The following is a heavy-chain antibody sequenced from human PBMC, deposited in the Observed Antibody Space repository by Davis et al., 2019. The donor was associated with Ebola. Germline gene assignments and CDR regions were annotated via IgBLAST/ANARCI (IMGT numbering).Heavy chain of an antibody. CDR1: GFPFRSYA. CDR2: LSGDGGST. V-gene: IGHV3-23*01. Sequence: GESLKIPCAASGFPFRSYAMSWVRQAPGKGLEWVSTLSGDGGSTYYADSVKGRFTISRDNAKNSLYLQMNSLSAEDTAVYYCVTENWYRFESWGQGTLVTVSS. CDR3: VTENWYRFES. J-gene: IGHJ4*02. D-gene: IGHD1/OR15-1a*01.